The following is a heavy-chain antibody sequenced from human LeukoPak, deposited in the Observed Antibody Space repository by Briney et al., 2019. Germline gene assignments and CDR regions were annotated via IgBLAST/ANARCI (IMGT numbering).Heavy chain of an antibody. CDR2: IWYDGSNK. Sequence: PGRSLRLSCAASGFTFSSYGMHWVRQAPGKGLEGVAVIWYDGSNKYYADSVKGRFTISRDNSKNTLYLQMNSLRAEDTAVYYCAKDVSDYDYVWGSYRALDYWGQGTLVTVSS. D-gene: IGHD3-16*02. J-gene: IGHJ4*02. CDR3: AKDVSDYDYVWGSYRALDY. CDR1: GFTFSSYG. V-gene: IGHV3-33*06.